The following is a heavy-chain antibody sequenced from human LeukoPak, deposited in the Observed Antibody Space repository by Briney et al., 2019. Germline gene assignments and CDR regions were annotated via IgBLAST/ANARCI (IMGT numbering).Heavy chain of an antibody. CDR2: ISYDGSNE. CDR1: GFTFSYYG. V-gene: IGHV3-30*18. CDR3: AKAYGGYESHYYYYGMDV. D-gene: IGHD5-12*01. J-gene: IGHJ6*02. Sequence: PGGSLRLSCAASGFTFSYYGMHWVRQAPGKGLEWVVVISYDGSNECYADSVKGRFTISRDNSKNTLYLQMNSLRAEDTAVYYCAKAYGGYESHYYYYGMDVWGQGTTVTVSS.